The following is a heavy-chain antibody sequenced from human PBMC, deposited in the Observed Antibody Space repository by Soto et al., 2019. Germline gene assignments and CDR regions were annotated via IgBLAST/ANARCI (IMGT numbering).Heavy chain of an antibody. CDR3: ARTYVTDVVVVPASKDYMDV. V-gene: IGHV4-39*01. Sequence: QLQLQESGPGLVKPSETLSLTCTVSGGSISSSSSSWGWIRQPPGKGLEWLGIISYSGSTYYSPSLKSRVTTSVDSSKNLFSLKLSSVTAADTAVYYCARTYVTDVVVVPASKDYMDVWGKGTTVTVSS. J-gene: IGHJ6*03. D-gene: IGHD2-2*01. CDR2: ISYSGST. CDR1: GGSISSSSSS.